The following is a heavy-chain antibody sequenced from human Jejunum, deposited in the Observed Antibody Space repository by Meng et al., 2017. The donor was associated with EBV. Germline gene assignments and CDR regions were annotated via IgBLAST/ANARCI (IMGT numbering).Heavy chain of an antibody. J-gene: IGHJ5*02. CDR1: GGSIRSNNW. V-gene: IGHV4-4*02. CDR2: ISQCGRT. D-gene: IGHD2-2*01. CDR3: ARHGGYGFDP. Sequence: QVQLQESGPGLVTPSATLSLTCAVSGGSIRSNNWWSWVRQPPGKGLEWIGQISQCGRTDNNPSLKSRVTTSIDKSKNQLTLQLDSVTAADTAVYYCARHGGYGFDPWGQGTLVTVSS.